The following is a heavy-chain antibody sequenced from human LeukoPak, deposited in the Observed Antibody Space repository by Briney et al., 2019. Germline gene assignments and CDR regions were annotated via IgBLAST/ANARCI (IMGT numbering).Heavy chain of an antibody. D-gene: IGHD3-22*01. CDR1: GYTFTSYG. CDR3: ARSPGDYCDSSGYYY. V-gene: IGHV1-18*01. CDR2: ISAYNGNT. Sequence: ASVKVSCKASGYTFTSYGISWVRQAPGQGLEWMGWISAYNGNTNYAQKLQGRVTMTTDTSTSTAYMELRSLRSDDTAVYYCARSPGDYCDSSGYYYWGQGTLVTVSS. J-gene: IGHJ4*02.